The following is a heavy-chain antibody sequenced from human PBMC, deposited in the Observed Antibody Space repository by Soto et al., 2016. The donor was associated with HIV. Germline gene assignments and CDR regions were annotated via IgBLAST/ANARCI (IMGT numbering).Heavy chain of an antibody. CDR1: GDSMSSYY. CDR2: IYYSGNT. Sequence: QVQLQESGPGLVKPSETLSLSCTVSGDSMSSYYWSWIRQPPGKGLEWIGHIYYSGNTNYNPSLRSRVTISIDMSKKQFSLKLSSVTAADTAMYYCARATPEYSGYDSVRYFDYWARESWSPSPQ. D-gene: IGHD5-12*01. V-gene: IGHV4-59*01. CDR3: ARATPEYSGYDSVRYFDY. J-gene: IGHJ4*02.